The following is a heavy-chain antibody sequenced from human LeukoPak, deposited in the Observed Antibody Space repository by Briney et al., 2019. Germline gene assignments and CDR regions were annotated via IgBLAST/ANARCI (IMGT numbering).Heavy chain of an antibody. V-gene: IGHV4-30-2*01. D-gene: IGHD6-6*01. J-gene: IGHJ5*02. CDR1: GGSISSGGYS. CDR2: IYHSGST. CDR3: ARASIAARRINWFDP. Sequence: SQTLSLTCAVSGGSISSGGYSWSWIRQPPGKGLEWIGYIYHSGSTYYNPSPKSRVTISVDRSKNQFSLKLSSVTAADTAVYYCARASIAARRINWFDPWGQGTLVTVSS.